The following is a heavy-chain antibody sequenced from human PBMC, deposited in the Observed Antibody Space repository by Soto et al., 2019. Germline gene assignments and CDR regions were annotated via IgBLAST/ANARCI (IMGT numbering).Heavy chain of an antibody. CDR3: ANIVSGSIDY. CDR2: IYSGGST. Sequence: EVQLVESGGGLVQPGGSLRLSCAASGFTVSRNYMSWARQAPGKGLEWVSTIYSGGSTYNADSVKGRFTISRDNSRNTLYLHMNSVSVEDTAVYYCANIVSGSIDYWGQGTLVTVSS. V-gene: IGHV3-66*01. D-gene: IGHD3-22*01. CDR1: GFTVSRNY. J-gene: IGHJ4*02.